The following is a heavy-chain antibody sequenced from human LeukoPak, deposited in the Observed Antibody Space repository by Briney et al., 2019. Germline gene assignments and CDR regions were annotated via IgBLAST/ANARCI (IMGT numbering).Heavy chain of an antibody. CDR1: GFTFSNYA. CDR3: ARRAGSYSHSYDY. D-gene: IGHD2-15*01. Sequence: PGGSLRLSCAASGFTFSNYAMSWVRQAPGKGLEWVSAISGSASSTYHADSVKGRFTISRDNSKNTLYLQMSSLRADDTAVYYCARRAGSYSHSYDYWGQGTLVTVSS. V-gene: IGHV3-23*01. J-gene: IGHJ4*02. CDR2: ISGSASST.